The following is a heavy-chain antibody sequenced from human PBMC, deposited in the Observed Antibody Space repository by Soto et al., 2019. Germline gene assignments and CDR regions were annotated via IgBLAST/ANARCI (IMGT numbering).Heavy chain of an antibody. D-gene: IGHD3-9*01. CDR3: ARVYDILTGYYKGPFDY. V-gene: IGHV1-69*06. CDR1: GGTFSSYA. J-gene: IGHJ4*02. CDR2: IIPIFGTA. Sequence: GASVKVSCKASGGTFSSYAISWVRQAPGQGLEWMGGIIPIFGTANYAQKFQGRVTITADKSTSTAYMELSSLRSEDTAVYYCARVYDILTGYYKGPFDYWGQGTLVTVLL.